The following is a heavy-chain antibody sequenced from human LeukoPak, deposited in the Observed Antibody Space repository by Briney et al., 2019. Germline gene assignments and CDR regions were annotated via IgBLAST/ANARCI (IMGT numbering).Heavy chain of an antibody. V-gene: IGHV3-23*01. CDR2: PSGSGGST. CDR1: GFTCSSYA. CDR3: AKDGVLWFGDYYYYGMDV. D-gene: IGHD3-10*01. Sequence: GGSLRLSCAASGFTCSSYAMSWVRQAPGKGLEWVSAPSGSGGSTYYADSVKGRFTISRDNSKNTLYLQMNSLRAEDTAVYYCAKDGVLWFGDYYYYGMDVWGKGTTVTVSS. J-gene: IGHJ6*04.